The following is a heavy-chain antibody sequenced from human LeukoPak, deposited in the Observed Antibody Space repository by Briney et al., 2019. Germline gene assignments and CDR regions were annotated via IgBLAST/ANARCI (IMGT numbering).Heavy chain of an antibody. Sequence: SETLSLTCAVYGGSFSGYYWSWIRQPPGKGLEWIGEINHSGSTNYNPSLKSRVTISVDTSKNQFSLKLSSVTAADTAVYYCARGSGWPDYFDYWGQGTLVTVSP. CDR3: ARGSGWPDYFDY. CDR1: GGSFSGYY. V-gene: IGHV4-34*01. D-gene: IGHD6-19*01. J-gene: IGHJ4*02. CDR2: INHSGST.